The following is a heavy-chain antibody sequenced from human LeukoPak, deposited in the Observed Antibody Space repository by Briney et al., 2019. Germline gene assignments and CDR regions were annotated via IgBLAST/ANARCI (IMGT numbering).Heavy chain of an antibody. J-gene: IGHJ4*02. D-gene: IGHD1-26*01. CDR2: IYHSGST. Sequence: SETLSLTCTVSGYSISSGYYWGWIRQPPGKGLEWIGSIYHSGSTYYNPSLKSRVTISVDTSKNQFSLKLSSVTAADTAVYYCARRGWAAPLAWYFDYWGQGTLVTVSS. CDR1: GYSISSGYY. V-gene: IGHV4-38-2*02. CDR3: ARRGWAAPLAWYFDY.